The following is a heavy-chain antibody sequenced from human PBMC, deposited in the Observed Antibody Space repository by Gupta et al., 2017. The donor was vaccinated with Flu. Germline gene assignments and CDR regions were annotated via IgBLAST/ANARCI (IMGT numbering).Heavy chain of an antibody. J-gene: IGHJ5*02. CDR1: GFTFSTYT. Sequence: EVQLVESGGGLVKPGGSLRLSCAASGFTFSTYTMIWVRQAQGRGLEWVSSISSSSSSIYYEDAVKGRFTISRDNAKKSRYLQMDSLRVEDTAVYYCAREVRRNWCDPWGQGTRVTVSS. CDR2: ISSSSSSI. V-gene: IGHV3-21*01. CDR3: AREVRRNWCDP.